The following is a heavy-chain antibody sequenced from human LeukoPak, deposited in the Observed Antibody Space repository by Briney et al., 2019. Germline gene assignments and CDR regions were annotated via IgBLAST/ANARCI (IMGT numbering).Heavy chain of an antibody. CDR1: GASIVGSY. Sequence: SETLSLTCTVSGASIVGSYWTWTRQSPGEGLQYVVYIYNTLDVNYSPSLKSRVTILIDMPRNQFSLTLNSVTTADTAIYYCARGGHYDITVFNPTYYFDSWGQGAMVTVSS. D-gene: IGHD3-9*01. CDR3: ARGGHYDITVFNPTYYFDS. V-gene: IGHV4-59*01. J-gene: IGHJ3*01. CDR2: IYNTLDV.